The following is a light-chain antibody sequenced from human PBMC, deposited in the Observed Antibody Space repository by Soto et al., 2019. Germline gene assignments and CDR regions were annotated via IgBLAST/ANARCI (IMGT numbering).Light chain of an antibody. CDR2: SVS. CDR1: SNDVGGYNF. V-gene: IGLV2-14*01. CDR3: ISFTSSNTLI. Sequence: QSALTQPASVSGSPGQSITISCTGTSNDVGGYNFVSWYQHYPGKAPKLIIFSVSNRPSGVSGRFSGSKSGNTASLTISDLQPEDEAHYYCISFTSSNTLIFGGGTKVTVL. J-gene: IGLJ2*01.